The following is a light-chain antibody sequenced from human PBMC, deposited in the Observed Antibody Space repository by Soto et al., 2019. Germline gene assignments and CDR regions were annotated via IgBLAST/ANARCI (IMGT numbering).Light chain of an antibody. V-gene: IGKV3-15*01. Sequence: EIVMTQSPATLSVSPGERATLSCRASQSVTSTLAWYQQKPGQAPRLLIHGASVRATGVPARFSGSGSGTEFTLTINSLQSEDYAVYFCQQYNNWPYTFGQGTKVDIK. CDR2: GAS. CDR3: QQYNNWPYT. J-gene: IGKJ2*01. CDR1: QSVTST.